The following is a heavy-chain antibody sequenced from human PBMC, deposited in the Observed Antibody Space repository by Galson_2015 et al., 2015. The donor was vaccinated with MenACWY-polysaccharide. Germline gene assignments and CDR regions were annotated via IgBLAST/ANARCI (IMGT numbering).Heavy chain of an antibody. CDR1: GGTFNNYA. J-gene: IGHJ1*01. CDR2: IIPTVNMA. Sequence: SVKVSCKASGGTFNNYAISWVRQAPGQGLEWMGRIIPTVNMANYAQNFQGRVTIIADKSTVTAYMELNSLKSEDTAVYYCARVNCDIRGHYQEMEDYQRWGPGTLVTVSA. CDR3: ARVNCDIRGHYQEMEDYQR. D-gene: IGHD3-22*01. V-gene: IGHV1-69*04.